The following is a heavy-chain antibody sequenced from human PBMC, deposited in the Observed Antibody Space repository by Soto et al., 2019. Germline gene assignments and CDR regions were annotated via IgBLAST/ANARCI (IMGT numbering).Heavy chain of an antibody. D-gene: IGHD6-13*01. CDR3: ARDSSSWYEDYYYGMDV. V-gene: IGHV4-39*07. CDR2: IYHSGST. CDR1: GASIRSTDYY. J-gene: IGHJ6*02. Sequence: PSATLSLTCTVSGASIRSTDYYWSWIRQAPGKGLEWIGSIYHSGSTYYNPSLKSRVTISVDTSKNQFSLKLSSVTAADTAVYYCARDSSSWYEDYYYGMDVWGQGTTVTVSS.